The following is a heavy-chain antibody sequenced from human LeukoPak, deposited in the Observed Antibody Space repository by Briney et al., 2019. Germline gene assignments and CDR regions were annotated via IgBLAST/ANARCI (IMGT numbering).Heavy chain of an antibody. D-gene: IGHD2-15*01. Sequence: EASVKVSCKASGGTFSSYAISWVRQAPGQGLEWMGGIIPIFGTANYAQKFQGRVTITADESTSTAYMELSSLRSEDTAVYYCARARAATPYYYYGMGVWGQGTTVTVSS. CDR2: IIPIFGTA. CDR3: ARARAATPYYYYGMGV. V-gene: IGHV1-69*13. J-gene: IGHJ6*02. CDR1: GGTFSSYA.